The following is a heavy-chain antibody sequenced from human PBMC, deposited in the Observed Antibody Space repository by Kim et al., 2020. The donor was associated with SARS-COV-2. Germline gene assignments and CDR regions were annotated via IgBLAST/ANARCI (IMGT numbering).Heavy chain of an antibody. CDR2: ISAYNGNT. CDR1: GYTFTSYG. J-gene: IGHJ6*02. CDR3: ARVGGYNTYYYYGMDV. V-gene: IGHV1-18*01. D-gene: IGHD5-12*01. Sequence: ASVKVSCKASGYTFTSYGISWVRQAPGQGLEWMGWISAYNGNTNYAQKLQGRVTMTTDTSTSTAYMELRSLRSDDTAVYYCARVGGYNTYYYYGMDVWGQGTTVTVSS.